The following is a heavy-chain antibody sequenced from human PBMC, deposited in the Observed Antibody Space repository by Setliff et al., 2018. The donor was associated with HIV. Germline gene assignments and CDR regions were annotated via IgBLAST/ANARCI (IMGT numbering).Heavy chain of an antibody. J-gene: IGHJ4*02. D-gene: IGHD6-13*01. V-gene: IGHV1-3*04. CDR3: VRRATAAEVFDY. Sequence: ASVKVSCKASGYTFTSYSMHWVRQAPGQRLEWMGWLRTGTGDTSYSVKFQGRLTITRDTSANTAYMELSNLRSEDTAVYYCVRRATAAEVFDYWGQGTLVTASS. CDR2: LRTGTGDT. CDR1: GYTFTSYS.